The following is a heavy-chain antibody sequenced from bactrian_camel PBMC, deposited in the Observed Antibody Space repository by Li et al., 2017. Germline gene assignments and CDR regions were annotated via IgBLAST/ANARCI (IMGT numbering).Heavy chain of an antibody. CDR3: APGAVLTYTPSECPNY. J-gene: IGHJ4*01. CDR1: GFPFFGSL. CDR2: STGGGLGA. D-gene: IGHD2*01. V-gene: IGHV3S40*01. Sequence: DVQLVESGGGLVQPGGSLRLSCATSGFPFFGSLLSWVRQAPGKALEWVSTSTGGGLGAFYADSVKGRFTISQDNAKNTVFLQMNSLKPEDTGVYYCAPGAVLTYTPSECPNYWGQGTQVTVS.